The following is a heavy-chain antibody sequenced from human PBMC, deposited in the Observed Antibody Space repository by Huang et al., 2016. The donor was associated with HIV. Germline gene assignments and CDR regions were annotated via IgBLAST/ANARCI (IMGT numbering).Heavy chain of an antibody. CDR2: IRYDGSKQ. J-gene: IGHJ4*02. CDR1: GFTFSTYG. D-gene: IGHD6-13*01. Sequence: QVQLVESGGGVVQPGGSLRLSCAASGFTFSTYGMHWVRQAPGKGLEWVAFIRYDGSKQYYPDSVRGRFTISRDNSKNTLYLQMSSLRGADTAVYYCAKQAGPQPFDFWGQGTLVTVSS. V-gene: IGHV3-30*02. CDR3: AKQAGPQPFDF.